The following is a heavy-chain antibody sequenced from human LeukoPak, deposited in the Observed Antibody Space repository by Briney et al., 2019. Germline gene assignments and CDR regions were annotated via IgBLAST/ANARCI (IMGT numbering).Heavy chain of an antibody. CDR3: ARVLDSSGWYEGFDY. D-gene: IGHD6-19*01. V-gene: IGHV4-4*02. J-gene: IGHJ4*02. CDR2: IYHSGST. Sequence: SGTLSLTCAVSGGSISSSNWWSWVRQPPGKGLEWIGEIYHSGSTNYNPSLKSRVTISVDKSKNQFSLKLSSVTAADTAVYYCARVLDSSGWYEGFDYWGQGTLVTVSS. CDR1: GGSISSSNW.